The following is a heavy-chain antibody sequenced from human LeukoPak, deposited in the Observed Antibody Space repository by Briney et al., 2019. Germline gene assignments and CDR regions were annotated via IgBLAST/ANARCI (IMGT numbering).Heavy chain of an antibody. J-gene: IGHJ4*02. CDR3: SRGLDSRKLGY. Sequence: PSQTLSLTCTQSGASFSSGDQYWNWIRQSPGKGLEWIGSIHPSGTLYNNPSLESRVTMSMDTSKNQFSLNLNSVTAADTAVYFCSRGLDSRKLGYWGQGTLVTVSS. D-gene: IGHD3-22*01. V-gene: IGHV4-31*03. CDR1: GASFSSGDQY. CDR2: IHPSGTL.